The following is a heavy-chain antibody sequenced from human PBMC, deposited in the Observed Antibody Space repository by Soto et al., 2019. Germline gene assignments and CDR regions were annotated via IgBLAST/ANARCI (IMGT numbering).Heavy chain of an antibody. Sequence: ASLKVSYKSSGAMSTSYGLRWVRQAPGEGLEWMGWISAYHGNTNYAQKLDGLATTTTSASTSASYIDVSSRRSDDTAVYDCARAVATAGWFEEWGEGARVTVAS. J-gene: IGHJ4*02. D-gene: IGHD6-19*01. CDR3: ARAVATAGWFEE. V-gene: IGHV1-18*01. CDR1: GAMSTSYG. CDR2: ISAYHGNT.